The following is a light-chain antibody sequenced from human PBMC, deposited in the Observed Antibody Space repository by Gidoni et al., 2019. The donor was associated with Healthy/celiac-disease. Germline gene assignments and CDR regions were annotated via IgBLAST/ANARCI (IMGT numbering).Light chain of an antibody. CDR1: QDISNY. Sequence: DIQMTQSPSSLSASVGDRVTIICQASQDISNYLYWYQQKPGKAPKLLIYDASNLETGVPSRFSGSGSGTDFTFTISSLQPEDIATYYCQQYDNRPPMYTFGQGTKLEI. CDR3: QQYDNRPPMYT. J-gene: IGKJ2*01. CDR2: DAS. V-gene: IGKV1-33*01.